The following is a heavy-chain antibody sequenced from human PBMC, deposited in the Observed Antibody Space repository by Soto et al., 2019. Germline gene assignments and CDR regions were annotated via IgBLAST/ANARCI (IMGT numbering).Heavy chain of an antibody. CDR2: ISGSGGST. CDR1: GFTFSSYA. D-gene: IGHD3-3*01. Sequence: PGGALRLSCAASGFTFSSYAMIWVGQAPGKGLEWVSAISGSGGSTYYADSVKGRFTISRDNSKNTLYLQMNSLRAEDTAVYYCAKWDYYDFWSGYYHLFDYWGQGTLVTVSS. CDR3: AKWDYYDFWSGYYHLFDY. V-gene: IGHV3-23*01. J-gene: IGHJ4*02.